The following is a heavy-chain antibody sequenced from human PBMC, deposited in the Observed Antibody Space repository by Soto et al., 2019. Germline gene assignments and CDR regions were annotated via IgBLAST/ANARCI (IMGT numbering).Heavy chain of an antibody. D-gene: IGHD3-10*01. CDR2: ISTSSGNT. CDR3: ARETTTVRGLVDPNWFDP. Sequence: QVQLVQSGVEVKKPGASVKVSCKASGYTFRSSDITWVRQAPGQGLEWMGRISTSSGNTNYGQNFQDRVTLTTDTSTNIAYMELRSLRPDDTAEYYCARETTTVRGLVDPNWFDPWGQGTLVIVSS. CDR1: GYTFRSSD. V-gene: IGHV1-18*01. J-gene: IGHJ5*02.